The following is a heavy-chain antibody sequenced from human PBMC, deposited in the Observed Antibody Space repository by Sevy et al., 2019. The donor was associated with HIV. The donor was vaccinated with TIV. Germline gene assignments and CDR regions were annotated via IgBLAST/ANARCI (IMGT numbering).Heavy chain of an antibody. CDR1: GGSISSSSYY. CDR2: IYYSGST. CDR3: ARRSHQVLGSFYGMDV. Sequence: SETLSLTCTVSGGSISSSSYYWGWIRQPPGKGLEWIGSIYYSGSTYYNPSLKSRVTISVDTSKNQFSLKLSSVTAADTAVYYSARRSHQVLGSFYGMDVWGQGTTVTVSS. V-gene: IGHV4-39*01. J-gene: IGHJ6*02.